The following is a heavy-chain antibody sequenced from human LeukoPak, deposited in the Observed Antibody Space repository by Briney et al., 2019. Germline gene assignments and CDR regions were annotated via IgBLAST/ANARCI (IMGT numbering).Heavy chain of an antibody. CDR1: GYSFTSGHY. Sequence: SETLSLTCSVSGYSFTSGHYWGWIRQPPGKGLEWIANIYHTGSAHYNPSLKSRVTISVATSKNQFSLKLSSVTAADTAVYYCARYCTSTTCILRGFDYWGQGTLATVSS. CDR3: ARYCTSTTCILRGFDY. J-gene: IGHJ4*02. V-gene: IGHV4-38-2*01. D-gene: IGHD2-2*01. CDR2: IYHTGSA.